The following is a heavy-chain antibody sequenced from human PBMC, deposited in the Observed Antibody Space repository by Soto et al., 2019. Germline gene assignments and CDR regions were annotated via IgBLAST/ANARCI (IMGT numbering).Heavy chain of an antibody. CDR2: ISYDGSNK. V-gene: IGHV3-30-3*01. CDR1: GFTFSSYA. J-gene: IGHJ3*02. D-gene: IGHD5-18*01. Sequence: QVQLVESGGGVVQPGRSLRLSCAASGFTFSSYAMHWVRQAPGKGLEWVAVISYDGSNKYYADSVKGRFTISRDNSKNTLYLQMNSLRAEDMAVYYCARDTGYSYGFPPYAFDIWGQGTMVTVSS. CDR3: ARDTGYSYGFPPYAFDI.